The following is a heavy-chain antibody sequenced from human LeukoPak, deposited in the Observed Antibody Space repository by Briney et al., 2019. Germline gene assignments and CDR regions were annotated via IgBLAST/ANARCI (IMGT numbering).Heavy chain of an antibody. CDR1: GESFSGDY. V-gene: IGHV4-34*01. D-gene: IGHD5-24*01. J-gene: IGHJ5*02. Sequence: SETLSLTCGVYGESFSGDYWSWIRQPPGKGLEWIGEINQSGSTNYIPSLKSRVTISVDTSKNQFCLKLISVTAADTAVYYCARGRWLQYETWGQGTLVTVSS. CDR3: ARGRWLQYET. CDR2: INQSGST.